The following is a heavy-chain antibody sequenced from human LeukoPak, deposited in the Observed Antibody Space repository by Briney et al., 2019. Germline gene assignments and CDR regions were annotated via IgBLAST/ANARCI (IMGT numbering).Heavy chain of an antibody. CDR3: ARDNPGSGWTQCFDY. J-gene: IGHJ4*02. CDR1: GFTFSSYN. V-gene: IGHV3-21*01. CDR2: ISRSNNYI. Sequence: GGSLRLSCAAFGFTFSSYNMNWVRQAPGKGLEWVSSISRSNNYIYYADSVRGRFTISRDNAKDSLYLQMNSLRAEDTAVYYCARDNPGSGWTQCFDYWGQGTLVTVSS. D-gene: IGHD6-19*01.